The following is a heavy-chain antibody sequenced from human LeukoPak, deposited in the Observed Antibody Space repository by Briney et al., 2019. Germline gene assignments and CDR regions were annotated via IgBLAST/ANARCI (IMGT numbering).Heavy chain of an antibody. Sequence: SETLSLTCAVYGGSFSGYYWSWIRQPPGKGLEWIGEINHSGSTNYNPSLKSRVTISVDTSKNQFSLKLSSVTAADTAVYYCARAVSITIFGVVPLNWFDPWGQGTLVTVSS. V-gene: IGHV4-34*01. D-gene: IGHD3-3*01. CDR2: INHSGST. CDR3: ARAVSITIFGVVPLNWFDP. J-gene: IGHJ5*02. CDR1: GGSFSGYY.